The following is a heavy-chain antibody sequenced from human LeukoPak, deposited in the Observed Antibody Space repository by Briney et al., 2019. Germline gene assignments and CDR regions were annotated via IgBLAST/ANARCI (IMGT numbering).Heavy chain of an antibody. J-gene: IGHJ1*01. D-gene: IGHD3-22*01. CDR2: IKSDGST. CDR1: GFTFSFYM. V-gene: IGHV3-74*01. CDR3: ARAPSEIGGYYPEYFRH. Sequence: GGSLRLSCTASGFTFSFYMMNWVRQAPGKGLVWVSRIKSDGSTNYADSVKGRFTISRDNAKNTVSLQMNSLRAEDTGVYYCARAPSEIGGYYPEYFRHWGQGTLVTVSS.